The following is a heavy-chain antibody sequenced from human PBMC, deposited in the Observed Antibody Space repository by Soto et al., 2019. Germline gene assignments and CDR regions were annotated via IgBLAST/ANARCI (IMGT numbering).Heavy chain of an antibody. D-gene: IGHD6-13*01. V-gene: IGHV3-30*18. CDR1: GFTFSSYG. CDR3: AKDKVRSSSWYGDAFDI. J-gene: IGHJ3*02. CDR2: ISYDGSNK. Sequence: GGSLRLSCAASGFTFSSYGMHWVRQAPGKGLEWVAVISYDGSNKYYADSVKGRFTISRDNSKNTLYLQMNSLRAEDTAAYYCAKDKVRSSSWYGDAFDIWGQGTMVTVS.